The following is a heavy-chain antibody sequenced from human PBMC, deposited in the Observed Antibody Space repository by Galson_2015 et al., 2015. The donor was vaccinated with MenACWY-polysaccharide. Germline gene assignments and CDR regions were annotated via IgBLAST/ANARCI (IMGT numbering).Heavy chain of an antibody. D-gene: IGHD3-10*01. CDR2: TYYRSKWYY. V-gene: IGHV6-1*01. CDR3: ARSSGPLDY. CDR1: GDSVSSNSAA. J-gene: IGHJ4*02. Sequence: CAISGDSVSSNSAAWNWIRQSPSRGLEWLGRTYYRSKWYYDYAVSVRSRITVNPDTSKNQFFLQMNSVTPEDTAVYYCARSSGPLDYWGQGTLVTVSS.